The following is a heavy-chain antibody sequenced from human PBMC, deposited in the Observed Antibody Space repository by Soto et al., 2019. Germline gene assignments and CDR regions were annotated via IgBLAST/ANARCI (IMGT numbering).Heavy chain of an antibody. J-gene: IGHJ3*02. CDR3: ASWHLREHAYDI. Sequence: GGSLRLSCAASGFTFMNYAMSWGREAPGKGLEWVSRISGNGGDINYADSVKGRFTISRDNSKNTLYLQMNSLRPDDTAVYYCASWHLREHAYDIWGQGTAVTVSS. V-gene: IGHV3-23*01. CDR2: ISGNGGDI. D-gene: IGHD4-17*01. CDR1: GFTFMNYA.